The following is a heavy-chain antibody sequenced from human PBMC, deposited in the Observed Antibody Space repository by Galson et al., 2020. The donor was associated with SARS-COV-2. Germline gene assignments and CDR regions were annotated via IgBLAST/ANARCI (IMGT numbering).Heavy chain of an antibody. J-gene: IGHJ3*02. D-gene: IGHD1-26*01. CDR2: ISYDGSNK. V-gene: IGHV3-30*18. CDR3: AKPHSGSYFDAFDI. Sequence: GESLKISCAASGFTFSSYGMHWVRQAPGKGLEWVAVISYDGSNKYYADSVKGRFTISRDNSKNTLYLQMNSLRAEDTAVYYCAKPHSGSYFDAFDICALGAMLTVTS. CDR1: GFTFSSYG.